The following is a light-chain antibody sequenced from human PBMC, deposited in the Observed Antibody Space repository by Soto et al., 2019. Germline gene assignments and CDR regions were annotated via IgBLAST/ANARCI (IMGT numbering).Light chain of an antibody. Sequence: AIPMTQSPSSLSASVGDRVTITCRASQGTRNDLDWFQQKPGKAPKLPIYAASNLQSGVPARFSGSGSGTDFTLTISSLQPEDFATYYCLQKYFYPFTFGPGTKVDIK. V-gene: IGKV1-6*01. J-gene: IGKJ3*01. CDR3: LQKYFYPFT. CDR1: QGTRND. CDR2: AAS.